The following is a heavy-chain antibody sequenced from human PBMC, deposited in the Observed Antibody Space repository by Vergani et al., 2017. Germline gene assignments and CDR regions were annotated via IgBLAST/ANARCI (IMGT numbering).Heavy chain of an antibody. CDR2: ISYDGSNK. D-gene: IGHD4-17*01. J-gene: IGHJ4*02. Sequence: QVQLVESGGGVVQPGGSLRLSCAASGFTFSTYGIHWVRQAPDKGLEWVAVISYDGSNKYYADSVKGRFTISRDNSKNTLYLQMNSLRAEDTAVYYCAKFTITVTGVNWGQGTLVTVSS. CDR3: AKFTITVTGVN. V-gene: IGHV3-30-3*02. CDR1: GFTFSTYG.